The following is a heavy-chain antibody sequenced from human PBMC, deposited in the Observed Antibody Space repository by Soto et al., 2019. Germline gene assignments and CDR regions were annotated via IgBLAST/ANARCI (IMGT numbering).Heavy chain of an antibody. CDR1: GYTFTSYG. CDR3: ARVLNWLVPAKDAFDI. V-gene: IGHV1-18*01. J-gene: IGHJ3*02. D-gene: IGHD6-19*01. Sequence: QVQLVQSGAEVKKPGASVKVSCKASGYTFTSYGISWVRQAPGQGLEWMGWISAYNGNTNYAQKLQGRVTMTTDTCTSTAYMELRSLRTDDRAVYYCARVLNWLVPAKDAFDIWGQGTMVTVSS. CDR2: ISAYNGNT.